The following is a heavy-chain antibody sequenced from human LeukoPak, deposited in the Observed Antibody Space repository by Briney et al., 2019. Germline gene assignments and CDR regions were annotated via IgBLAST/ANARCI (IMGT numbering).Heavy chain of an antibody. V-gene: IGHV3-21*04. J-gene: IGHJ4*02. CDR3: AKTRRSRYFDWLLSDY. CDR2: ISSSSSYI. D-gene: IGHD3-9*01. Sequence: PGGSLRLSCAASGFTFSSYSMNWVRQAPGKGLEWVSSISSSSSYIYYADSVKGRFTISRDNAKNSLYLQMNSLRAEDTAVYYCAKTRRSRYFDWLLSDYWGQGTLVTVSS. CDR1: GFTFSSYS.